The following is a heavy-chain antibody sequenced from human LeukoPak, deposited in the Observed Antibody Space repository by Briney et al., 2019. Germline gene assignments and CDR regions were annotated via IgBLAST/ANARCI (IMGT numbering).Heavy chain of an antibody. CDR2: IYSGGST. D-gene: IGHD5-18*01. V-gene: IGHV3-53*01. Sequence: GSLRLSCAASGFTVSSNYMSWVRQAPGKGLEWVSVIYSGGSTYYADSVKGRFTISRDNSKNTLYLQMNSLRAEDTAVYYCARDHRYSYGCMDVWGQGTTVTVSS. J-gene: IGHJ6*02. CDR3: ARDHRYSYGCMDV. CDR1: GFTVSSNY.